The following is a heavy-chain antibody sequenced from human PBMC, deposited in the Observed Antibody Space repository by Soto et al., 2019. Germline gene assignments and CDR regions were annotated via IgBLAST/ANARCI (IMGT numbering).Heavy chain of an antibody. CDR1: GYTFTSYA. J-gene: IGHJ6*02. CDR2: INAGNGNT. Sequence: GASVKVSCKASGYTFTSYAMHWVRQAPGQRLEWMGWINAGNGNTKYSQKFQGRVTITRDTSASTAYMELSSLRSEDTAVYYCARDRYSSSWYYYYGMDVWGQGTTVTVS. V-gene: IGHV1-3*01. CDR3: ARDRYSSSWYYYYGMDV. D-gene: IGHD6-13*01.